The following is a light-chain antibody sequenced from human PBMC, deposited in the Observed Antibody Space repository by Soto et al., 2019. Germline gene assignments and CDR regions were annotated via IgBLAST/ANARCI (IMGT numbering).Light chain of an antibody. Sequence: EIVMTQSPATLSVSPGERATLSCRASQSVSSNLAWYQQKPGQAPRLLIYGASTRATGIPARFSGSGSGTEFTITISSLQSEDFAVYYCPQYNNWPPMYTFGQGTKLEIK. J-gene: IGKJ2*01. CDR3: PQYNNWPPMYT. V-gene: IGKV3-15*01. CDR2: GAS. CDR1: QSVSSN.